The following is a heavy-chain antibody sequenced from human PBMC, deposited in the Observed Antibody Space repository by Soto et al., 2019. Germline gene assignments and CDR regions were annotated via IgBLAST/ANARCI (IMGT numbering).Heavy chain of an antibody. D-gene: IGHD3-3*01. CDR3: ATRITVFGLLIPPFDH. CDR1: GVSVNGYY. CDR2: INHTGGT. Sequence: PXETLSLTCAVYGVSVNGYYWNWIRQPPGKGLEWIGEINHTGGTHYNPSLKSRVTMSVDTSKNQFSLRLSSVTAADTAIYYCATRITVFGLLIPPFDHWGQGTQVTVSS. J-gene: IGHJ5*02. V-gene: IGHV4-34*01.